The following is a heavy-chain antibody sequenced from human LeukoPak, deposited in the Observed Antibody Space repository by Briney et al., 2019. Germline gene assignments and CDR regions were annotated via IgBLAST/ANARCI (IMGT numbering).Heavy chain of an antibody. J-gene: IGHJ4*02. CDR2: ISGSSSTI. D-gene: IGHD4-17*01. Sequence: GGSLRLSCAASGFTFSSYSMNWVRQAPGKGLEWVSYISGSSSTIYYADSVKGRFTISRDNAKNSLYLQMNSLRAEHTAVNYCARQRAGCTVTTSDYWGQGTLVTVSS. CDR3: ARQRAGCTVTTSDY. V-gene: IGHV3-48*01. CDR1: GFTFSSYS.